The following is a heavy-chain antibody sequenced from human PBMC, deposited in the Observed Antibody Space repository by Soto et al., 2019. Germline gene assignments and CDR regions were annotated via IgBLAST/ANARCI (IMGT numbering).Heavy chain of an antibody. CDR2: IKSETAGGTT. Sequence: GGSLRLSCAASEFTFTNAWMSWVRQAPGKGLEWVGRIKSETAGGTTDYAAPVQGRFTISRDESRNTLYPQMNSLKTEDTAVYYCTSLYYGHWGQGTLVTVSS. CDR1: EFTFTNAW. V-gene: IGHV3-15*01. D-gene: IGHD4-17*01. CDR3: TSLYYGH. J-gene: IGHJ4*02.